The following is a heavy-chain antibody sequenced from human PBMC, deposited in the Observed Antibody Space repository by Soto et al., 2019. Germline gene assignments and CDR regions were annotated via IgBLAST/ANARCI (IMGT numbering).Heavy chain of an antibody. CDR1: GYTFTSYY. V-gene: IGHV1-46*01. Sequence: ASVKVSCKASGYTFTSYYMHWVRQAPGQGLEWMGIISPSGGSTSYAQKFQGRVTMTRDTSTSTVYMELSSLRSEDTAVYYCARVSTVGYSGYDLGYWGQGTLVTVSS. D-gene: IGHD5-12*01. J-gene: IGHJ4*02. CDR2: ISPSGGST. CDR3: ARVSTVGYSGYDLGY.